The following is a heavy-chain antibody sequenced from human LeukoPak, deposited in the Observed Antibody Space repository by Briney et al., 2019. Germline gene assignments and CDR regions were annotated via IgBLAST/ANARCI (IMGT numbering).Heavy chain of an antibody. CDR3: ARLRPYSSGYYLVAFDV. J-gene: IGHJ3*01. D-gene: IGHD3-22*01. V-gene: IGHV1-2*06. CDR2: INPNSGGT. Sequence: ASVKVSCQASGYTFTGYYMHWVRQAPGQGLEWMGRINPNSGGTNYAQKFQGRVTMTRDTSISTAYMELSRLRSDDTAVYYCARLRPYSSGYYLVAFDVWGQGTMVTVSS. CDR1: GYTFTGYY.